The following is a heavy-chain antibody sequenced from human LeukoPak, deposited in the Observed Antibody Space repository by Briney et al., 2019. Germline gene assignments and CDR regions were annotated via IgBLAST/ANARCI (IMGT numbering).Heavy chain of an antibody. CDR3: AREGTIFGVVIPRYTGMDV. CDR1: GFTFSSYS. D-gene: IGHD3-3*01. J-gene: IGHJ6*02. V-gene: IGHV3-21*01. CDR2: ISSSSSYI. Sequence: GRSLRLSCAASGFTFSSYSMNWVRQAPGKGLEWVSSISSSSSYIYYADSVKGRFTISRDNAKNSLYLQMNSLRAEDTAVYYCAREGTIFGVVIPRYTGMDVWGQGTTVTVSS.